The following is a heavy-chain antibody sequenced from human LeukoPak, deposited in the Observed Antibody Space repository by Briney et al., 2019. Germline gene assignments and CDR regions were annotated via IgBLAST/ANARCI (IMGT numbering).Heavy chain of an antibody. CDR2: INPNSGST. CDR3: AREVVITNWFDP. Sequence: ASVKVSCKASGYTFTGYYMHWVRQAPGQWLEWMGWINPNSGSTNYAQKFQGRVTITRDTSISTAYMEMSRLRSDDTAVYYCAREVVITNWFDPWGQGTLVTVSS. CDR1: GYTFTGYY. V-gene: IGHV1-2*02. D-gene: IGHD3-22*01. J-gene: IGHJ5*02.